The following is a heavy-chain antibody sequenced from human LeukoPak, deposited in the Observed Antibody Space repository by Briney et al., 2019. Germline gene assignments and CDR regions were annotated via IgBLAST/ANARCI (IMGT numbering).Heavy chain of an antibody. CDR1: GFTFSSYA. V-gene: IGHV3-23*01. Sequence: GGSLRLSCAASGFTFSSYAMSWVRQAPGKGLEWVSAISGSGGSTYYADSVKGRFTISRDNSKNTLYLQMNSLRAEDTAVYYCAKDYYDSSGYYWSGPPYYFDYWGQGTLVTVSS. J-gene: IGHJ4*02. CDR2: ISGSGGST. D-gene: IGHD3-22*01. CDR3: AKDYYDSSGYYWSGPPYYFDY.